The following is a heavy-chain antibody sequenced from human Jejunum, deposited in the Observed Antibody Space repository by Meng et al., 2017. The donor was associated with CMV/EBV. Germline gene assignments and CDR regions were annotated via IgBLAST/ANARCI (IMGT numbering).Heavy chain of an antibody. V-gene: IGHV5-51*01. D-gene: IGHD4/OR15-4a*01. CDR3: ARLSTRLTYYYYAMDV. CDR1: YSSTNHW. Sequence: YSSTNHWIGWVLQMPGKGLEWMAIIYPGDSDIEYSPSFQGHVTISADKSISTAYLHWSSLKASDTAMYYCARLSTRLTYYYYAMDVWGQGTTVTVSS. J-gene: IGHJ6*02. CDR2: IYPGDSDI.